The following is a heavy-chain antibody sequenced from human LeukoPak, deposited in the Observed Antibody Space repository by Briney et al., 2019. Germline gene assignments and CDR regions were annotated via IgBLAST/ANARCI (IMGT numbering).Heavy chain of an antibody. V-gene: IGHV3-9*01. CDR1: GFTFDDYA. J-gene: IGHJ5*02. CDR2: ISWNSGSI. Sequence: PEGSLRLSCAASGFTFDDYAMHWIRQAPGKGLEWVSGISWNSGSIVYADSVKGRFTISRDNAKNSLYLQMNSLRAEDTALYHCAKDGYSSRWYSGWFDPWGQGTLVTVSS. CDR3: AKDGYSSRWYSGWFDP. D-gene: IGHD6-13*01.